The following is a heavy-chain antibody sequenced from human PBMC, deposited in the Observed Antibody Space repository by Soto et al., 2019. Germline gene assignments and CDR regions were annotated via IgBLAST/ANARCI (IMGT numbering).Heavy chain of an antibody. V-gene: IGHV3-23*01. J-gene: IGHJ4*02. Sequence: PGGSLRLSCAASGFTFSSYAMSWVRQAPGKGLEWVSAISGSGGSTYYADSVKGRFTISRDNSKNTLYLQMNSLRAEDTAVYYCANRLGGSGWEFDYWGQGTLVTVSS. CDR2: ISGSGGST. CDR1: GFTFSSYA. D-gene: IGHD6-19*01. CDR3: ANRLGGSGWEFDY.